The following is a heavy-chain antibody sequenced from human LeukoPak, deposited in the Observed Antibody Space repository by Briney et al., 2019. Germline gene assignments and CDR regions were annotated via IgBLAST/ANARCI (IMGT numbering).Heavy chain of an antibody. Sequence: ASVKVSCKASGYIFTSHYIHWVRQAAGQGLEWMGIIRPTGGNTDYTQKFQGRVTMTRDVSTSTVYMELSSLTSEDTAVYYCAREPPESYYFDYWGQGTLVTVSS. CDR1: GYIFTSHY. D-gene: IGHD3/OR15-3a*01. CDR2: IRPTGGNT. CDR3: AREPPESYYFDY. J-gene: IGHJ4*02. V-gene: IGHV1-46*01.